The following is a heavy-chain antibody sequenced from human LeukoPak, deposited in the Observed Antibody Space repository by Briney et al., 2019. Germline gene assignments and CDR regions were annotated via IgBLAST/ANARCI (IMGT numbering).Heavy chain of an antibody. CDR1: GFTFRISW. V-gene: IGHV3-7*03. CDR2: IKQDGSEK. Sequence: PGGSLRPSCAAFGFTFRISWTSWVRQAPGKGRGWVANIKQDGSEKYYVDSVKGRFTISRDDAHYSLYLQMNSLRAEDTAVYYSARKAYGMDVWGKGTTVTVSS. CDR3: ARKAYGMDV. J-gene: IGHJ6*04.